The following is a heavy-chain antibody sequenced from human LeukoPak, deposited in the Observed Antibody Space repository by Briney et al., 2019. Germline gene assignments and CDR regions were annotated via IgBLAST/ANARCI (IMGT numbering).Heavy chain of an antibody. CDR2: ISSSGSTI. D-gene: IGHD6-19*01. J-gene: IGHJ3*02. CDR3: PRETLIKYSSGWVGAAFDI. Sequence: GGSLRLSCAVSGFTFSDYYMSWIRQAPGKGLEWVSYISSSGSTIYYADSVKGRFTISRDNAKNSLYLQMNSLRAEDTAVYYCPRETLIKYSSGWVGAAFDIWGQGTMVTVSS. CDR1: GFTFSDYY. V-gene: IGHV3-11*04.